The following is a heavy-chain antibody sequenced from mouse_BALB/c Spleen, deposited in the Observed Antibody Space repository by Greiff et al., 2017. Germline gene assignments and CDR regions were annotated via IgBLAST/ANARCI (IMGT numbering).Heavy chain of an antibody. J-gene: IGHJ3*01. CDR2: ILPGSGST. V-gene: IGHV1-9*01. Sequence: QVTLKESGAELMKPGASVKISCKATGYTFSSYWIEWVKQRPGHGLEWIGEILPGSGSTNYNEKFKGKATFTADTSSNTAYMQLSSLTSEDSAVYYCAITTVVATRAYWGQGTLVTVSA. D-gene: IGHD1-1*01. CDR1: GYTFSSYW. CDR3: AITTVVATRAY.